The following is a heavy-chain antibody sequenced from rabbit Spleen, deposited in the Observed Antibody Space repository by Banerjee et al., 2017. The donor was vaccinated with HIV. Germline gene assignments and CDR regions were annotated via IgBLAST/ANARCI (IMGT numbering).Heavy chain of an antibody. D-gene: IGHD8-1*01. J-gene: IGHJ6*01. V-gene: IGHV1S43*01. CDR2: IYNGDGAT. CDR3: ARDTASSFSSYGMDL. Sequence: QSLEESGGDLVKPGASLTLTCTASGFSFSSSYYMCWVRQAPGKGLEWIACIYNGDGATWYASWVNGRFTISRSTSLDTVDLRLTNLTAADTATYFCARDTASSFSSYGMDLWGQGTLVTVS. CDR1: GFSFSSSYY.